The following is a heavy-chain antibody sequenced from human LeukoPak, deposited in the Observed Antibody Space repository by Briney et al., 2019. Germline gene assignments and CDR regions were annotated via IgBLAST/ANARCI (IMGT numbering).Heavy chain of an antibody. V-gene: IGHV4-59*08. Sequence: SETLSLTCTVSGGSISSYYWSWIRQPPGKGLGWIGYIYYSGSTNYNPSLKSRVTISVDTSKNQFPLKLSSVTAADTAVFYCARGGAARLIRPFDYWGQGTLVTVSS. CDR1: GGSISSYY. J-gene: IGHJ4*02. D-gene: IGHD6-6*01. CDR2: IYYSGST. CDR3: ARGGAARLIRPFDY.